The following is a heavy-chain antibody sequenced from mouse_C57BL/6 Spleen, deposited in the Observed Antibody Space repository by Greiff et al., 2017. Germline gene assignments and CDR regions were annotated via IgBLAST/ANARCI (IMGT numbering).Heavy chain of an antibody. CDR3: ARGAYYSNYYYAMDY. Sequence: VQLQQSGAELVKPGASVKISCKASGYAFSSYWMNWVKQRPGKGLEWIGQIYPGDGDTNYNGKFKGKATLTADKSSSTAYMQRSSLTSEDSAVYFCARGAYYSNYYYAMDYWGQGTSVTVSS. D-gene: IGHD2-5*01. V-gene: IGHV1-80*01. CDR2: IYPGDGDT. CDR1: GYAFSSYW. J-gene: IGHJ4*01.